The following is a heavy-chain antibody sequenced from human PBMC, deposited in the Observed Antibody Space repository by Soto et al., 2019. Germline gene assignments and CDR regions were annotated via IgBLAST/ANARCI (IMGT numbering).Heavy chain of an antibody. Sequence: PSETLSLTCAVYGVPFSVYDLSCIRQCPGKGLDEIELINQSGNTNSDRSLKSRVTMLLDTSKNQFSLSLSSVTAADTAVYYCANPMVFHSSYYHDYWGHGTLV. CDR1: GVPFSVYD. V-gene: IGHV4-34*01. CDR3: ANPMVFHSSYYHDY. CDR2: INQSGNT. D-gene: IGHD1-26*01. J-gene: IGHJ4*01.